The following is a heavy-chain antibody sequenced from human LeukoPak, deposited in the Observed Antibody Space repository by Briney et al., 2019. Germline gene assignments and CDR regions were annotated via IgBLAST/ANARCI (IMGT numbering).Heavy chain of an antibody. V-gene: IGHV3-30*04. CDR1: GFPFRICV. Sequence: GGSLRLSCAACGFPFRICVMHGVRQAPGKGLEWVAVISYDGSNKYYADSVKGRFTISRDNSKNTLYLQMNSLRSEDTAVYYCARDATGDGDLESWGQGALVTVSP. J-gene: IGHJ5*02. CDR3: ARDATGDGDLES. CDR2: ISYDGSNK. D-gene: IGHD4-17*01.